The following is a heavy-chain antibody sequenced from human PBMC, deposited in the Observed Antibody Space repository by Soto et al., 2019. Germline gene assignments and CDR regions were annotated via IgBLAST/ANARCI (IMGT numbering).Heavy chain of an antibody. D-gene: IGHD6-19*01. CDR3: AKEGTSGLYYFDY. J-gene: IGHJ4*02. V-gene: IGHV3-23*01. CDR1: GFTFSNYE. Sequence: PGGSLRLSCAASGFTFSNYEMHWVRQAPGKGLEWVSTISGSGGSPYYADSVKGRFTISRDNSKNTLYLQMNSLRAGDSAIYYCAKEGTSGLYYFDYWGQGTLVTVSS. CDR2: ISGSGGSP.